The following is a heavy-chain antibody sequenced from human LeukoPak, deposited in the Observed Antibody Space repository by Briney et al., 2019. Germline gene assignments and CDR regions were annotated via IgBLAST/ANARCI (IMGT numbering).Heavy chain of an antibody. J-gene: IGHJ4*02. CDR2: IYSGGST. Sequence: GGSLRLSGAASGFTVSSNYMSWLRQAPGKGLEWVSVIYSGGSTYYADSVKGRFTISRANSKNTLYLQMNSLRAEDTAVYYCARSFIAVAGTIYSDYWGQGTLVTVSS. CDR3: ARSFIAVAGTIYSDY. CDR1: GFTVSSNY. D-gene: IGHD6-19*01. V-gene: IGHV3-66*01.